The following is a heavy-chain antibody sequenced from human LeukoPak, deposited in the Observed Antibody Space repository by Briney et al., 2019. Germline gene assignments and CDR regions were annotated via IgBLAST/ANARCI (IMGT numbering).Heavy chain of an antibody. V-gene: IGHV3-21*01. Sequence: GGSLRLSCAASGFDFSDHYMNWVRQAPGKGLEWVSSISSSSSYIYYADSVKGRFTISRDNAKNSLYLQMNSLRAEDTAVYYCSTGDYPGAFDIWGQGTMVTVSS. CDR1: GFDFSDHY. J-gene: IGHJ3*02. CDR3: STGDYPGAFDI. D-gene: IGHD4-17*01. CDR2: ISSSSSYI.